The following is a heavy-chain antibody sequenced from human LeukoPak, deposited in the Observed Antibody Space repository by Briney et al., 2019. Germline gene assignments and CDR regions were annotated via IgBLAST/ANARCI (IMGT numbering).Heavy chain of an antibody. J-gene: IGHJ4*02. CDR2: INPNSGGT. D-gene: IGHD1-1*01. V-gene: IGHV1-2*02. Sequence: ASVKVSCKASGYTFTSHGISWVRQAPGQGLGWMGWINPNSGGTNYAQKFQGRVTMTRDTSISTAYMELSRLRSDDTAVYYCASGTTSRRFPPDYWGQGTLVTVSS. CDR3: ASGTTSRRFPPDY. CDR1: GYTFTSHG.